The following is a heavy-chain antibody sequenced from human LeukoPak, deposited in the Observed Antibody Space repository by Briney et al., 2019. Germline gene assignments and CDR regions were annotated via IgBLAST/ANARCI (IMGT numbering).Heavy chain of an antibody. Sequence: SETLSLTCAVYGGSFSGYYWSWIRQPPGKGLEWIGEINHSGSTNYNPSLKSRVTISVDTSKNQFSLKLSSVTAADTAVYYCARGGVGGGIAAAVTDWVFDIGGQGKMVTVSS. CDR3: ARGGVGGGIAAAVTDWVFDI. CDR1: GGSFSGYY. J-gene: IGHJ3*02. V-gene: IGHV4-34*01. CDR2: INHSGST. D-gene: IGHD6-13*01.